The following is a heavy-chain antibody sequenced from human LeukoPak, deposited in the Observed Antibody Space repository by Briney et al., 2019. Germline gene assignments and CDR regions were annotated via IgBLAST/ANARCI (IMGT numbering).Heavy chain of an antibody. CDR1: RFTFRSYW. D-gene: IGHD1-26*01. J-gene: IGHJ4*02. V-gene: IGHV3-7*01. CDR2: IKQDGSEK. Sequence: GGSLRLSCAASRFTFRSYWMSWVRQAPGKGREWVANIKQDGSEKYYVDSVKGRFTISRDNAKNSLYLQMNSLRAEDTAVYYCARDKRVGATNFDYWGQGTLVTVSS. CDR3: ARDKRVGATNFDY.